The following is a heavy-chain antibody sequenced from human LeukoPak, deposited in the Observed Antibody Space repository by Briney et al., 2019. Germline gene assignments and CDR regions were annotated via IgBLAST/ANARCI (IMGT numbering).Heavy chain of an antibody. CDR2: IYPGDSDT. J-gene: IGHJ4*02. V-gene: IGHV5-51*01. CDR3: ARHRGTGSSTSPLDY. D-gene: IGHD2-2*01. CDR1: GYRFTSYW. Sequence: GESLKISCKGSGYRFTSYWIGWVRQMPGKGLEWMGIIYPGDSDTRYSPSFQGQVTISADKSISTAYLQWSSLKASDTAMYYCARHRGTGSSTSPLDYWGQGTLVTVSS.